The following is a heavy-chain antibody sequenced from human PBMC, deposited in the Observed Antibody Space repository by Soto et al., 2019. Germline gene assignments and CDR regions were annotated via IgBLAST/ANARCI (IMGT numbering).Heavy chain of an antibody. Sequence: PSETLSLSCTVSGGSIISGGDYWIWIHQHPGKGLEWIGYIYYSGSTYYNPSLKSRVTISVDTSKNQFSLKLSSVTAADTAVYYCARGFQYDFWSGYPINWFDPWGQGTLVTVSS. J-gene: IGHJ5*02. CDR2: IYYSGST. CDR1: GGSIISGGDY. CDR3: ARGFQYDFWSGYPINWFDP. V-gene: IGHV4-31*03. D-gene: IGHD3-3*01.